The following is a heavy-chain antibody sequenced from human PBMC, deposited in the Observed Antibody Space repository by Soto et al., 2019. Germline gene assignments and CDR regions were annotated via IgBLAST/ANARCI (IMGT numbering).Heavy chain of an antibody. V-gene: IGHV3-23*01. D-gene: IGHD2-15*01. J-gene: IGHJ4*02. CDR2: ITTSGAGT. Sequence: VQLLESGGGLVQPGGSLGLSCAASGFTFSTYAVSWARQAPGEGLEWVSSITTSGAGTYYADSVKGRFTISRDNSRNTLYLQMNSLRPEDTAVYYCAKWRGFCSGGGCYSLRFDYWGQGTLVTVSS. CDR3: AKWRGFCSGGGCYSLRFDY. CDR1: GFTFSTYA.